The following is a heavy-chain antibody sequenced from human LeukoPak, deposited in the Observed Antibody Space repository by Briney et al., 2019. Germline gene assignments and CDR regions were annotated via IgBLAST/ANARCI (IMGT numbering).Heavy chain of an antibody. CDR3: ASHPHYYGSGSYYPSDY. Sequence: PSETLSLTCPVSGGSISSSSYYWGWIRQPPGKGLEWIGSIYYSGSTYYNPSLKSRVTISVDTSKNQFSLKLSSVTAADTAVYYCASHPHYYGSGSYYPSDYWGQGTLVTVSS. V-gene: IGHV4-39*01. D-gene: IGHD3-10*01. CDR2: IYYSGST. CDR1: GGSISSSSYY. J-gene: IGHJ4*02.